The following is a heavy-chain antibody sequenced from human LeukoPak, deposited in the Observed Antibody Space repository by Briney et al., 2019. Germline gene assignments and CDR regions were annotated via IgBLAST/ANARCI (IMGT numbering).Heavy chain of an antibody. D-gene: IGHD6-13*01. V-gene: IGHV4-59*01. CDR3: ARYSGSRWYGDLYYYYYMDV. J-gene: IGHJ6*03. CDR2: ISHGGSA. Sequence: PSETLSLTCTVSGGSISSYYWSWIRQPPAKGLEWIGHISHGGSAHYNPSLKSRVTMSIDTSKNHFSLRLTSVTAADTAMYYCARYSGSRWYGDLYYYYYMDVWGKGTTVTVSS. CDR1: GGSISSYY.